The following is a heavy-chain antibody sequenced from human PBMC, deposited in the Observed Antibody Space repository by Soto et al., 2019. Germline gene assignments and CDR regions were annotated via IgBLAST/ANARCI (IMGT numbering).Heavy chain of an antibody. J-gene: IGHJ3*02. CDR2: ISSTGST. V-gene: IGHV4-4*08. D-gene: IGHD2-15*01. Sequence: SETLSLTCTVSGDSMSRHYWSWLRQPPGKGLEWIGYISSTGSTYYNPSLKSRVTISVDTSKNQFSLKLSSVTAADTAVYYCAREPYCSGGSCYSGAFDIWGQGTMVTVSS. CDR1: GDSMSRHY. CDR3: AREPYCSGGSCYSGAFDI.